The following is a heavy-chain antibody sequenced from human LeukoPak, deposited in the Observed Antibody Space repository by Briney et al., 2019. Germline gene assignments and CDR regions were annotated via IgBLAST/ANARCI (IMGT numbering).Heavy chain of an antibody. D-gene: IGHD2-2*03. J-gene: IGHJ4*02. Sequence: ASVKVSCKASGYTFTSYGISWVRQAPGQGLEWMGWISAYSGDTNYAQKFQGRATMTTDTSTSTAYMELSSLRSEDTAAYYCARDGYCSSTSCYSTGDNWGQGTLVTVSS. V-gene: IGHV1-18*01. CDR2: ISAYSGDT. CDR3: ARDGYCSSTSCYSTGDN. CDR1: GYTFTSYG.